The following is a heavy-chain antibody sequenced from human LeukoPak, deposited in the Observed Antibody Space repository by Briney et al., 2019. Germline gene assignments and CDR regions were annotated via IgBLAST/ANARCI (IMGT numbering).Heavy chain of an antibody. Sequence: GGSLRLSCAASGFTFSSYWMSWVRQAPGKGLEWVANIKQDGSEKYYVDPVKGRFTISRDNAKNSLYLQMNSLRAEDTAVYYCAREGGSNYYYYTDVWGKGTTVTVSS. CDR2: IKQDGSEK. J-gene: IGHJ6*03. CDR3: AREGGSNYYYYTDV. V-gene: IGHV3-7*01. D-gene: IGHD3-16*01. CDR1: GFTFSSYW.